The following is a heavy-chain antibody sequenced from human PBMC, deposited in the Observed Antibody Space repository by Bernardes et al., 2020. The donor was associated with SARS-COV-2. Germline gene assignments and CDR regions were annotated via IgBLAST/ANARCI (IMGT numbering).Heavy chain of an antibody. D-gene: IGHD2-15*01. Sequence: GGSLRLSCAASGFTFRSYAMNWVRQAPGKGLEWVSAISGSGGSTYYADSVKGRFTISRDNSKNTLYLQMNSLRAEDTAVYYCAKLDGGNAGYFDYWGQGTLVTVSS. CDR2: ISGSGGST. CDR3: AKLDGGNAGYFDY. CDR1: GFTFRSYA. V-gene: IGHV3-23*01. J-gene: IGHJ4*02.